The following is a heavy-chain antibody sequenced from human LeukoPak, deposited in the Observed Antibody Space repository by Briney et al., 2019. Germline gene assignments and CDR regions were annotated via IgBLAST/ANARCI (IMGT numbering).Heavy chain of an antibody. CDR3: ARDRDCTNGVCYSPDYYYYMDV. Sequence: SVKVSRKASGGTFSSYAISWVRQAPGQGLEWMGGIIPIFGTANYAQKFQGRVTITTDESTSTAYMELSSLRSEDTAVYYCARDRDCTNGVCYSPDYYYYMDVWGKGTTVTVSS. J-gene: IGHJ6*03. D-gene: IGHD2-8*01. CDR2: IIPIFGTA. CDR1: GGTFSSYA. V-gene: IGHV1-69*05.